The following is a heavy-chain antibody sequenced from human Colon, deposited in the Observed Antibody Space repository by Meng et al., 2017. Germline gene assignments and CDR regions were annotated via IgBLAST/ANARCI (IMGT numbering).Heavy chain of an antibody. V-gene: IGHV4-4*02. CDR2: IYHSGST. D-gene: IGHD6-19*01. Sequence: QVQLQEPGPGLVRPSGTPSLTCAVPGGSISSSNWWSWVRQPPGKGLEWIGEIYHSGSTNYNPSLKSRVTISVDKSKNQFSLKLSSVTAADTAVYYCASFPPPGKQWLVTDYWGQGTLVTVSS. CDR3: ASFPPPGKQWLVTDY. CDR1: GGSISSSNW. J-gene: IGHJ4*02.